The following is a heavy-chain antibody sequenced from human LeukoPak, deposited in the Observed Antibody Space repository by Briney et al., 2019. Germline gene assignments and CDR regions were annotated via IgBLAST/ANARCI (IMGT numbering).Heavy chain of an antibody. V-gene: IGHV3-23*01. J-gene: IGHJ5*02. CDR1: GFTFTSYS. D-gene: IGHD6-19*01. CDR3: AKCSTSAYTTGWCNWIDP. CDR2: TVSRGTT. Sequence: GGSLRLSCAASGFTFTSYSMNWVRQAPGKGLEWVSSTVSRGTTQYADSVKGRFTVSRDTSKNTLYLQMNSLRADDTAVYYCAKCSTSAYTTGWCNWIDPWGQGTLVTVSS.